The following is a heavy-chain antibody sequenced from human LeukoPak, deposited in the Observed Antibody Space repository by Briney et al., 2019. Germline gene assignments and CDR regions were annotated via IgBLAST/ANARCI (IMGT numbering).Heavy chain of an antibody. Sequence: GGSLRLSCAASGFTFDDYGISWVRQPPGKGLEWVSGINRNGGSTDYADSVKGRFTISRDNAKNSHFLQMNSLRVEDTALYYCARGFRNGPFDCWGQGTLVTVSS. CDR2: INRNGGST. J-gene: IGHJ4*02. D-gene: IGHD2-8*01. CDR3: ARGFRNGPFDC. CDR1: GFTFDDYG. V-gene: IGHV3-20*04.